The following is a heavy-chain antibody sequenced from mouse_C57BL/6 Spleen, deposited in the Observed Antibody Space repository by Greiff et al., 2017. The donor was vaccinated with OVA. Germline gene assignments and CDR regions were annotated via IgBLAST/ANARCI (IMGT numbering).Heavy chain of an antibody. Sequence: VQLQQSGTELVKPGASVKLSCKASGYTFTSYWMHWVKQRPGQGLEWIGNINPSNGGTNYNEKFKSKATLTVDKSSSTAYMQLSSLTSEDSAVYYGARPLYGSGPQFAGWGKGTMVTVSA. J-gene: IGHJ3*01. CDR1: GYTFTSYW. V-gene: IGHV1-53*01. CDR2: INPSNGGT. CDR3: ARPLYGSGPQFAG. D-gene: IGHD1-1*01.